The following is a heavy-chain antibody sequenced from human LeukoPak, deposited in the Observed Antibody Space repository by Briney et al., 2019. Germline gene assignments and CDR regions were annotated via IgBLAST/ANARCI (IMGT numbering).Heavy chain of an antibody. Sequence: GGSLRLSCAASEFTFRSYWMHWVHQPPGKGLVWVSRINGDGSTTSNADSVKGRFTISRDNAKNTLYLQMNSLRAEDTAVYYCARDLGYYDSSGYTYYSYGMDVWGQGTTVTVSS. D-gene: IGHD3-22*01. CDR2: INGDGSTT. CDR1: EFTFRSYW. CDR3: ARDLGYYDSSGYTYYSYGMDV. V-gene: IGHV3-74*01. J-gene: IGHJ6*02.